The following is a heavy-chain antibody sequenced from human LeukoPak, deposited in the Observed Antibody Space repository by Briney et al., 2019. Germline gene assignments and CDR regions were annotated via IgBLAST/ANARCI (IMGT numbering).Heavy chain of an antibody. J-gene: IGHJ6*03. CDR1: GYSLSSGYY. D-gene: IGHD2-2*01. CDR2: NYHSGST. CDR3: AGGPLYCSSTSCYEYYYYYYMDV. Sequence: PSETLSLTCAVSGYSLSSGYYCGWVRQPPGKGLEWIVSNYHSGSTYYNPSLKSRVTISVDTSKNQFSLKLSSVNAADTAVYYCAGGPLYCSSTSCYEYYYYYYMDVWGKGTTVTVSS. V-gene: IGHV4-38-2*01.